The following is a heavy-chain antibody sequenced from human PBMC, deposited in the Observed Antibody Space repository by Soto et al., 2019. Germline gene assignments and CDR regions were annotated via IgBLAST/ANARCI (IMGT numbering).Heavy chain of an antibody. J-gene: IGHJ4*02. D-gene: IGHD3-10*01. CDR1: GFTFSSYW. CDR3: ARGSTDSYPGSRIFDF. V-gene: IGHV3-23*01. CDR2: ITDTGGDA. Sequence: GGSLRLSCAASGFTFSSYWMSWVRQAPGEGLEWVSTITDTGGDAKYSDSVRGRFTMSRDNSKKTLYLQMNNLRVEDSALYYCARGSTDSYPGSRIFDFWGRGTLVTVSS.